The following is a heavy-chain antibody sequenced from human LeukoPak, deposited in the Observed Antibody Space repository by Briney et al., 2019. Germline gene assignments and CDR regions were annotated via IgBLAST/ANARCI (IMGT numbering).Heavy chain of an antibody. CDR2: IIPIFGTA. D-gene: IGHD6-19*01. V-gene: IGHV1-69*13. CDR3: ATGTAVAGTDYYGMDV. CDR1: GGTFSSYA. Sequence: ASVKVSCKASGGTFSSYAISWVRQAPGQGLEWMGGIIPIFGTANYAQKFQGRVTITADESTSTAYMELSSLRSEDTAVCYCATGTAVAGTDYYGMDVWGQGTTVTVSS. J-gene: IGHJ6*02.